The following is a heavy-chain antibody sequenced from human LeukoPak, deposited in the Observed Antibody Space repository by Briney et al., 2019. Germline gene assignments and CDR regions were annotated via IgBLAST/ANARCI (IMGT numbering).Heavy chain of an antibody. CDR3: ARDNSRYDSSGPDPWYFDL. J-gene: IGHJ2*01. Sequence: GGSLRLSCATSGFSFSSYAMSWVRQAPGKGLEWVSATSSSDDGRYYAASVRGRFTISRDTSRSTLYLQMNSLRAEDAAVYFCARDNSRYDSSGPDPWYFDLWGRGTLVTVSS. CDR1: GFSFSSYA. V-gene: IGHV3-23*01. CDR2: TSSSDDGR. D-gene: IGHD3-22*01.